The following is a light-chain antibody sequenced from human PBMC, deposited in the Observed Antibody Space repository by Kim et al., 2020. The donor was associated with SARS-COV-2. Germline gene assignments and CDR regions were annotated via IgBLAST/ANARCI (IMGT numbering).Light chain of an antibody. CDR1: SSNIGAGYD. CDR2: GNN. CDR3: QSYDNSLSGYV. Sequence: QRGTISCTGGSSNIGAGYDVNWYQQLPGTAPKLLIYGNNNRPSGVPDRFSGSKSGTSASLAITGLQAEDEADYYCQSYDNSLSGYVFGTGTKVTVL. J-gene: IGLJ1*01. V-gene: IGLV1-40*01.